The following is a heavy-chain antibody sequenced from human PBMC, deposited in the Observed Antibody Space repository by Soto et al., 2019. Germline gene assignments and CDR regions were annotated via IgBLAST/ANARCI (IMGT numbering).Heavy chain of an antibody. CDR3: ARDLRSSSDKSLDV. Sequence: PSETLSLTCTVSGGSISSYHWSWIRQPAGKGLEWIGRIYTSGSTNYNPSLKSRVTMSVDTSKNQFSLKLSSVTAADTAVYYCARDLRSSSDKSLDVWGQGTTVTVSS. V-gene: IGHV4-4*07. J-gene: IGHJ6*02. D-gene: IGHD6-6*01. CDR1: GGSISSYH. CDR2: IYTSGST.